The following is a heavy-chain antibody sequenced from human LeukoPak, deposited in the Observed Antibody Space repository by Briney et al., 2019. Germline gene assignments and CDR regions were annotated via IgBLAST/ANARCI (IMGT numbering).Heavy chain of an antibody. CDR2: ISGSGGST. Sequence: PGGSLRLSCAASGFTFSSYAMSWVRQAPGKGLEWVSAISGSGGSTYYADSVKGRFTISRDNSKNTLYLQMNSLRAEDTAVYYCTSSSSRGIYYYYYYMDVWAKETTVTVFS. J-gene: IGHJ6*03. CDR3: TSSSSRGIYYYYYYMDV. V-gene: IGHV3-23*01. D-gene: IGHD6-6*01. CDR1: GFTFSSYA.